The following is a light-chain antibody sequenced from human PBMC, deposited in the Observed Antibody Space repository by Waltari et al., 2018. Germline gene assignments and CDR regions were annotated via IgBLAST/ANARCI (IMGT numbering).Light chain of an antibody. CDR1: QSISSW. CDR3: QQYNSYST. J-gene: IGKJ1*01. Sequence: DIQMTQSPSTLSASVGDRVTITCRASQSISSWLAWYQQKPGKAPKLLIYCASSLGSGVPSRFSGSGSGTEFTLTISSLQPDDFATYYCQQYNSYSTFGQGTKVEIK. V-gene: IGKV1-5*01. CDR2: CAS.